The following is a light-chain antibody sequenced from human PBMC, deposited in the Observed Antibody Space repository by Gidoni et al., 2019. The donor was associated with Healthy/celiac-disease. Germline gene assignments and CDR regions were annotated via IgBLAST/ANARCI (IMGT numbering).Light chain of an antibody. CDR2: KAS. CDR1: QSISSW. V-gene: IGKV1-5*03. Sequence: IQMTQSPSTLSASVGDRATITCRASQSISSWLAWYQQKPGKAPKLLIYKASSLESGVPSRFSGSGSGTEFTLTISSLQPDDFATYYCQQYNSPSAFGQGTKVEIK. CDR3: QQYNSPSA. J-gene: IGKJ1*01.